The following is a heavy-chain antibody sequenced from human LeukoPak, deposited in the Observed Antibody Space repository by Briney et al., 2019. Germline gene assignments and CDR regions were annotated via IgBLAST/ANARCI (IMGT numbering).Heavy chain of an antibody. CDR1: GFTFSSYS. CDR2: ISSSSSYI. J-gene: IGHJ4*02. CDR3: ARDRPYVTMVRGVITYYFDY. Sequence: PGGSLRLSCAASGFTFSSYSMNWVRQAPGKGLEWVSSISSSSSYIYYADSVKGRFTISRDNSKITLYLQMNSLRAEDTAVYYCARDRPYVTMVRGVITYYFDYWGQGTLVTVSS. D-gene: IGHD3-10*01. V-gene: IGHV3-21*01.